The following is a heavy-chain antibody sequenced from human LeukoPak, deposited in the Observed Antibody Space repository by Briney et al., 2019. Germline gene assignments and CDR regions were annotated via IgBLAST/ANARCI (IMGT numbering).Heavy chain of an antibody. J-gene: IGHJ6*02. V-gene: IGHV3-43*01. Sequence: GGSLRLSCAASGFTFDDYTMHWVRQAPGKGLEWVSLISWDGGSTYYADSVKGRFTISRDNSKNSLYLQMNSLRTEDTALYCCAKDVVPAAISNGMDVWGQGTTVTVSS. CDR1: GFTFDDYT. D-gene: IGHD2-2*01. CDR3: AKDVVPAAISNGMDV. CDR2: ISWDGGST.